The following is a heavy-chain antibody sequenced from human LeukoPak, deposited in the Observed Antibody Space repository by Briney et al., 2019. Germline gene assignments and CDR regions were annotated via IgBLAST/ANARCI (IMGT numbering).Heavy chain of an antibody. J-gene: IGHJ4*02. Sequence: GGSLRLSCAASGFTFKLYWMHWVRQVPGKRPVWVSRINDDGSDTIYADSVEGRFTISRDNAKNTLYMQMNSLRAEDTAVYYCARVSTGKYYFDSWGQGTLVTVSS. CDR3: ARVSTGKYYFDS. CDR1: GFTFKLYW. CDR2: INDDGSDT. V-gene: IGHV3-74*01. D-gene: IGHD2-8*02.